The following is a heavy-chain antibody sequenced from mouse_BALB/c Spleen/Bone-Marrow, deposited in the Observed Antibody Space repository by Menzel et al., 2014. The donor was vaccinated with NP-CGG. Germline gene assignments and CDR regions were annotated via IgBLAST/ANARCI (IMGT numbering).Heavy chain of an antibody. CDR1: GYSFTNYW. D-gene: IGHD2-1*01. V-gene: IGHV1-74*04. CDR2: IHPSDSET. J-gene: IGHJ3*01. CDR3: ARFGNYEGFAY. Sequence: LQQSSTELVMPGASVKLSCKASGYSFTNYWLNWVKQRPEQGLEWIGLIHPSDSETRLNQKFKDKATLTVDKSSSTAYMQLSSTTSEDSAVYYCARFGNYEGFAYWGQGTRGTGSA.